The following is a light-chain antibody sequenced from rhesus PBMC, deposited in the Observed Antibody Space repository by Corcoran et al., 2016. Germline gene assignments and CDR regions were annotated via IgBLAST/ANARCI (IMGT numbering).Light chain of an antibody. Sequence: QAALTQPRSVSGSPGQSVTISCTGTSSDIGGYNYVSWYQQHPGTAPKLIIYEVSKRPSGVYDRFSGSKSGNTASLTISGLQAEDEADYYCTSYAGSNTFTFGGGTRLTVL. CDR2: EVS. CDR1: SSDIGGYNY. J-gene: IGLJ1*01. V-gene: IGLV2-32*02. CDR3: TSYAGSNTFT.